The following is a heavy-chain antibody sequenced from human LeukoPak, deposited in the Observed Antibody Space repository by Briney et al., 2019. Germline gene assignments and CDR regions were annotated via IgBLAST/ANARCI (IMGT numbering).Heavy chain of an antibody. J-gene: IGHJ5*02. D-gene: IGHD2-2*01. Sequence: SVKVSCKASGGTFSSYTISWVRQAPGQGLEWMGRITPILGIANYAQKFQGRVTITADKSTSTAYMELSSLRSEDTAVYYYARAEAGYCSSTSCHARNRWFDPWGQGTLVTVSS. CDR1: GGTFSSYT. CDR2: ITPILGIA. CDR3: ARAEAGYCSSTSCHARNRWFDP. V-gene: IGHV1-69*02.